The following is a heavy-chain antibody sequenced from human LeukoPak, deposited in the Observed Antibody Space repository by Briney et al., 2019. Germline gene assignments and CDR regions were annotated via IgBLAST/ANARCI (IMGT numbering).Heavy chain of an antibody. Sequence: SETLSLTCAVYGGSLSGYYWSWIRQPPGKGLEWIGEINHSGSTNYNPSLKSRVTVSVDTSKNQFSLKLSSVTAADTAVYYCARGEHSSGWDLRYYFDYWGQGTLVTVSS. CDR2: INHSGST. CDR1: GGSLSGYY. J-gene: IGHJ4*02. D-gene: IGHD6-19*01. CDR3: ARGEHSSGWDLRYYFDY. V-gene: IGHV4-34*01.